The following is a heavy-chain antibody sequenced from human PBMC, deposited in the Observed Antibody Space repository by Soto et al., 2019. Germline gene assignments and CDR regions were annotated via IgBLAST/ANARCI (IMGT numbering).Heavy chain of an antibody. CDR2: IWYNGSKK. CDR1: GFTFSSYG. V-gene: IGHV3-33*03. D-gene: IGHD2-2*01. J-gene: IGHJ6*02. Sequence: QVHLVESGGGVVQPGRSLRLSCAASGFTFSSYGMLWVRQAPGKGLEWVALIWYNGSKKYYGESVKGRFTIFRDNSENTLDLEMSRLRVEDTAVYYCARQLAVPYAAYAMDVWGQGTTVTVSS. CDR3: ARQLAVPYAAYAMDV.